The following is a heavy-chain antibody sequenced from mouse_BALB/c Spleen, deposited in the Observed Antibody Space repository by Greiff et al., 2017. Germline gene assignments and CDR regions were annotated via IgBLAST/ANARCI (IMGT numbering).Heavy chain of an antibody. CDR3: TASIYLGFFAY. Sequence: EVKVVESGGGLVQPGGSMKLSCVASGFTFSSYWMSWVRQSPEKGLEWVAEIRLKSDNYATHYAESVKGKFTISRDDSKSRLYLQMNSLRAEDTGIYYCTASIYLGFFAYWGQGTLVTVSA. CDR1: GFTFSSYW. J-gene: IGHJ3*01. CDR2: IRLKSDNYAT. D-gene: IGHD2-1*01. V-gene: IGHV6-3*01.